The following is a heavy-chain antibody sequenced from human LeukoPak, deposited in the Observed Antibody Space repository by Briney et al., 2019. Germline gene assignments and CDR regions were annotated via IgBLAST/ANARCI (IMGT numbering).Heavy chain of an antibody. D-gene: IGHD2-15*01. CDR3: AKELDVVVVAATQVYYYRMDV. CDR1: GFTFSSYA. V-gene: IGHV3-23*01. Sequence: GGPLRLSCAASGFTFSSYAMSWVRQAPGKGLEWVSAISGSGGSTYYADSVKGRFTISRDNSKNTLYLQMNSLRAEDTAVYYCAKELDVVVVAATQVYYYRMDVWGQGTTVTVSS. J-gene: IGHJ6*02. CDR2: ISGSGGST.